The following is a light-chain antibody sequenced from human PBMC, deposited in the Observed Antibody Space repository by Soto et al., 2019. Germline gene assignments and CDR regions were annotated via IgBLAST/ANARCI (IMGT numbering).Light chain of an antibody. J-gene: IGKJ5*01. CDR2: GAS. V-gene: IGKV3-20*01. CDR1: QSVSSSY. CDR3: QQYGSSPIT. Sequence: EIVLTQSPSTLSLSPGERATLSSRASQSVSSSYLAWYQQKPGQAPRLLIYGASSRATGIPDRFSGSGSGTDFTLTISRLEPGDFAVYYCQQYGSSPITFGQGTRLEIK.